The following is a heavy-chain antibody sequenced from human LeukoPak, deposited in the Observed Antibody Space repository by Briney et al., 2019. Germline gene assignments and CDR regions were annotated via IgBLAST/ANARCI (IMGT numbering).Heavy chain of an antibody. D-gene: IGHD6-6*01. J-gene: IGHJ6*03. Sequence: SETLSLTCTVSGASITSYYWSWIRQPAGKGLEWIGRIYVTGSTNYNPSLESRVTMSLDTSKNHLSLKVTSVTAADTAVYYCARWSGSVTARNYYYYMDVWGEGTTVTVSS. CDR3: ARWSGSVTARNYYYYMDV. V-gene: IGHV4-4*07. CDR2: IYVTGST. CDR1: GASITSYY.